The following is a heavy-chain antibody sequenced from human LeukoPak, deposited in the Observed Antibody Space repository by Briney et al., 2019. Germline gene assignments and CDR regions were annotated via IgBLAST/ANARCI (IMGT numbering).Heavy chain of an antibody. Sequence: SETLSLTCSVSGGSISSSTYYWGGIRQPPGRGLEGIGNIYNSGSTYYNPSLKSRVTISVDTSKKQFPLKLSSVTAADTAVYYCARQAYSSNLGWFDPWGQGTLVTVSS. J-gene: IGHJ5*02. V-gene: IGHV4-39*01. CDR3: ARQAYSSNLGWFDP. D-gene: IGHD6-13*01. CDR2: IYNSGST. CDR1: GGSISSSTYY.